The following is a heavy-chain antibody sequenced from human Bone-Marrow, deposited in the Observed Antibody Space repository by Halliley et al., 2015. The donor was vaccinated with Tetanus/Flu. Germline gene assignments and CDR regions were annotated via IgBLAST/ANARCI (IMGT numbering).Heavy chain of an antibody. CDR2: IYPGASNT. D-gene: IGHD7-27*01. CDR3: ARGPTG. V-gene: IGHV5-51*01. Sequence: PGKGREWVGIIYPGASNTRYSPPFQGRVTISVDKSINAPYLQWSSLKPSDTAMYFCARGPTGWGQGTLVTVSS. J-gene: IGHJ4*02.